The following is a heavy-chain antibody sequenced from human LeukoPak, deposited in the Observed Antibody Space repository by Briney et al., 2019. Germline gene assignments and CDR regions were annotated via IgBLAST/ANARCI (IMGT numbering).Heavy chain of an antibody. Sequence: GSLRLSCTASGFTFGDYAMTWVRQVPGKGLEWVGFIRSKIYGGTAEYAASVQGRFTISRDDSKGIAYLQMNSLKTEDTAVYYCTRDQTPYYWGQGTLVTVSS. CDR3: TRDQTPYY. CDR2: IRSKIYGGTA. CDR1: GFTFGDYA. V-gene: IGHV3-49*04. J-gene: IGHJ4*02.